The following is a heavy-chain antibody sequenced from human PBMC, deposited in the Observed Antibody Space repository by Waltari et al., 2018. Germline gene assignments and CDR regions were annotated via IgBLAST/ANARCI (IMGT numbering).Heavy chain of an antibody. Sequence: QLQLQESGPGLVKPSETLSLTCTVSGVSIRSSSYYWGWIRQPPGKGLEWIGSIYFSGSTYYNPSLKSRVNISVDTSKNQFSLKLSSVTAADTAVYYCASTVYYDSSGWTYYFDYWGQGTLVTVSS. CDR1: GVSIRSSSYY. CDR3: ASTVYYDSSGWTYYFDY. CDR2: IYFSGST. V-gene: IGHV4-39*01. J-gene: IGHJ4*02. D-gene: IGHD3-22*01.